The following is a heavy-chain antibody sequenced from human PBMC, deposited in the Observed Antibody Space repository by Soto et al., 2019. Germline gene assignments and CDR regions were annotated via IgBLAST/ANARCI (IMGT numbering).Heavy chain of an antibody. CDR2: IGTAGDT. CDR1: GFTFSSCD. D-gene: IGHD4-17*01. V-gene: IGHV3-13*01. CDR3: ARAYGGNSGEFDY. J-gene: IGHJ4*02. Sequence: GSLRLSCAASGFTFSSCDMHWVRQATGKGLEWVSAIGTAGDTYYPGSVKGRFTISRENAKNSLYLQMNSLRAGDTAVYYCARAYGGNSGEFDYWGQGTLVTVSS.